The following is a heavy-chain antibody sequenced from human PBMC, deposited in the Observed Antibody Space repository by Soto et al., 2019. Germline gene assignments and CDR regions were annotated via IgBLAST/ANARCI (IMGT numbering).Heavy chain of an antibody. CDR3: ARDQGGDLDY. CDR2: IHFSGET. CDR1: GASIGRGGYY. V-gene: IGHV4-31*03. D-gene: IGHD2-21*01. J-gene: IGHJ4*02. Sequence: QVQLQESGPGLMKPSQTLSLTCTVSGASIGRGGYYWTWIRQHPGKALEWMGHIHFSGETNYTPSIMGRLTLSIDTSTNQFSLNLAAVTAADTAMYYCARDQGGDLDYWGQGTLVTVSS.